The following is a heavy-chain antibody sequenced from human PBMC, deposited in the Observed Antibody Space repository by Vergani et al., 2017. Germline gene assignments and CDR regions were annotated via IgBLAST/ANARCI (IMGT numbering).Heavy chain of an antibody. V-gene: IGHV3-48*03. CDR2: ISSSGTTM. J-gene: IGHJ3*02. CDR3: ARVGSSGSPKI. D-gene: IGHD1-26*01. Sequence: QLVESGGGLVQPGGSLRLSCAASGFTFSSYDMNWVRQAPGKGLEWVSYISSSGTTMYYADSVKGRFTTSRDNAKNSLYLQMNSLRAEDAAVYYCARVGSSGSPKIWGQGTMVTVSS. CDR1: GFTFSSYD.